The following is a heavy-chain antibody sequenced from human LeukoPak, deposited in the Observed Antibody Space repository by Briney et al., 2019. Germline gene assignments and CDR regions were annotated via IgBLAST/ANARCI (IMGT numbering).Heavy chain of an antibody. D-gene: IGHD3-10*01. CDR1: GFTFSSYA. CDR2: INPSGGST. V-gene: IGHV1-46*01. CDR3: ARVRAMVRGVIITNAFDI. J-gene: IGHJ3*02. Sequence: GGSLRLSCAASGFTFSSYAMSWVRQAPGQGLEWMGIINPSGGSTSYAQKFQGRVTMTRDTSTSTVYMELSSLRSEDTAVYYCARVRAMVRGVIITNAFDIWGQGTMVTVSS.